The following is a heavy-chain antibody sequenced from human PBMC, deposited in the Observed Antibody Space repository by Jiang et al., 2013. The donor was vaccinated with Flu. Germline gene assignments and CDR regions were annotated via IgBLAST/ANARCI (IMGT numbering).Heavy chain of an antibody. Sequence: GPGLVKPSETLSLTCAVSGASISSYYWSWIRQPPGKGLEWIGYVFYSGDTDYSPSLKSRVTMSVHTSKNEFSLRLTSVTAADTAVYYCARLSSSWSTLPFDFWGQG. CDR1: GASISSYY. V-gene: IGHV4-59*01. J-gene: IGHJ4*02. D-gene: IGHD6-13*01. CDR3: ARLSSSWSTLPFDF. CDR2: VFYSGDT.